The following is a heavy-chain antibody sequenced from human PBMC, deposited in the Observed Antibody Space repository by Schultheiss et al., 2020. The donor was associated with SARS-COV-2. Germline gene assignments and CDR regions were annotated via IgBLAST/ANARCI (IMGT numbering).Heavy chain of an antibody. D-gene: IGHD1-26*01. Sequence: SETLSLTCAVYGGSFSGYYWSWIRQPPGKGLEWIGEINHSGSTNYNPSLKSRVTISVDTSKNQFSLKLSSVTAADTAVYYCARDRPGMVVHYWGQGTLVTVSS. CDR2: INHSGST. CDR1: GGSFSGYY. CDR3: ARDRPGMVVHY. V-gene: IGHV4-34*01. J-gene: IGHJ4*02.